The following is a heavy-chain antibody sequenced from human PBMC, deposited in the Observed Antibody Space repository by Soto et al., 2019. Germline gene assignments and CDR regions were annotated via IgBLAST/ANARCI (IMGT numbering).Heavy chain of an antibody. CDR1: GYTFTGYY. V-gene: IGHV1-2*02. CDR3: AKGGAIVAAGTRVYLYNAMDV. CDR2: INPNSGDT. Sequence: ASVKVSCKASGYTFTGYYVHWVRLAPGQGLEWMGWINPNSGDTYLAQRFQGRVTMNRDTSIGTAYMELRGLTSDDTAEYYCAKGGAIVAAGTRVYLYNAMDVWGQGTTDTVSS. D-gene: IGHD1-26*01. J-gene: IGHJ6*02.